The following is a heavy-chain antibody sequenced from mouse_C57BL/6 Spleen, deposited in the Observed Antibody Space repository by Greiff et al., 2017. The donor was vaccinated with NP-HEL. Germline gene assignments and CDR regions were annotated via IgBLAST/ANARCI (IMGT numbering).Heavy chain of an antibody. V-gene: IGHV1-69*01. CDR2: IDPSDSYT. CDR1: GYTFTSYW. D-gene: IGHD3-2*02. J-gene: IGHJ4*01. Sequence: QVHVKQPGAELVMPGASVKLSCKASGYTFTSYWMHWVKQRPGQGLEWIGEIDPSDSYTNYNQKFKGKSTLTVDKSSSTAYMQLSSLTSEDSAVYYCARTAQATFVDYWGQGTSVTVSS. CDR3: ARTAQATFVDY.